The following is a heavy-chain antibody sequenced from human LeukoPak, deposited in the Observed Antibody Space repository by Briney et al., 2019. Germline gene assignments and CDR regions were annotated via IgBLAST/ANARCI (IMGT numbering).Heavy chain of an antibody. D-gene: IGHD5-24*01. CDR1: GFSFTAYA. J-gene: IGHJ6*03. CDR2: IHDDGRVT. Sequence: GGSLRLSCAASGFSFTAYAMSWFRQTPGKGLEWVANIHDDGRVTNYVDSVKGRFTISRDNAKNSLYLQMSSLRAEDTAVYYCARVRDGYKPPKLSSYYYMDVWGKGTTVTISS. V-gene: IGHV3-7*01. CDR3: ARVRDGYKPPKLSSYYYMDV.